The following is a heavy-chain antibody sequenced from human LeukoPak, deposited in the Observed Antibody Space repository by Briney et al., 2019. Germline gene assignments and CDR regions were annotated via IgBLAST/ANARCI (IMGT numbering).Heavy chain of an antibody. V-gene: IGHV3-7*01. CDR2: IKQDGSEK. D-gene: IGHD3-22*01. Sequence: GGSLRLSCAASGFTFSSYWMSWVRQAPGKGLEWVANIKQDGSEKYYVDSVKGRFTISRDNAKNSLYLQMNSLRAEDTAVYYCARGPEEWYYYDSSGYYSDYWGQGTLVTVSS. J-gene: IGHJ4*02. CDR1: GFTFSSYW. CDR3: ARGPEEWYYYDSSGYYSDY.